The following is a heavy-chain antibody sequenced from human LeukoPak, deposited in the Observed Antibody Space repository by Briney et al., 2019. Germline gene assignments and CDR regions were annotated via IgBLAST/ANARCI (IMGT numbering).Heavy chain of an antibody. CDR2: INHSGST. CDR3: AGVIREGYSYGNYYYYGMDV. D-gene: IGHD5-18*01. Sequence: SSETLSLTCAVYGGSFSGYYWSWIRQPPGKGLEWIGEINHSGSTNDNPSLKSRVTISVDTSKNQFSLKLSSVTAADTAVYYCAGVIREGYSYGNYYYYGMDVWGQGTTVTVSS. V-gene: IGHV4-34*01. J-gene: IGHJ6*02. CDR1: GGSFSGYY.